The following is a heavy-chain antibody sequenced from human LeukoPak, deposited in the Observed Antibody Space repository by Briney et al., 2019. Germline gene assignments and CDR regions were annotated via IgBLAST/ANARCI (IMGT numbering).Heavy chain of an antibody. CDR2: ISGSGGST. J-gene: IGHJ6*03. Sequence: GGSLRLSCAASGFTFSSYAMSWVRQAPGKGLEWVSAISGSGGSTYYADSVKGRFTISRDNSKNTLYLQMNSLRAEDTAVYFCVKVFRTIPVAGTTFYCFYMDVWGEGTTVTVSS. CDR1: GFTFSSYA. CDR3: VKVFRTIPVAGTTFYCFYMDV. D-gene: IGHD6-19*01. V-gene: IGHV3-23*01.